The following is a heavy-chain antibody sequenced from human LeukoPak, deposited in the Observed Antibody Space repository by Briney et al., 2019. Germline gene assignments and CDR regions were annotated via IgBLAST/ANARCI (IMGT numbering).Heavy chain of an antibody. D-gene: IGHD2-15*01. CDR1: GYSTSSGYY. CDR3: ARPAATGYYFDY. Sequence: SETLSLTCAVSGYSTSSGYYWGWIRQPPGKGLEWIGSIYHSGSTYYNPSLKSRVTISVDTSKNQFSLKLSSVTAADTAVYYCARPAATGYYFDYWGQGTLVTVSS. J-gene: IGHJ4*02. V-gene: IGHV4-38-2*01. CDR2: IYHSGST.